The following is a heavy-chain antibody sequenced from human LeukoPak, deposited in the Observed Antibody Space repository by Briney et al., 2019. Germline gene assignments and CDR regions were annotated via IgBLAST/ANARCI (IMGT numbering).Heavy chain of an antibody. J-gene: IGHJ3*02. V-gene: IGHV4-59*01. D-gene: IGHD3-3*01. CDR2: IYNSGNT. Sequence: SETLSLTYTVSGASISSYYWNWIRQPPGKGLEWIGYIYNSGNTDYNPSLKSRLTISLDTSKNQFSLILSSVTAADTAVYYCARAGLDDAFDIWGQGTMVTVSS. CDR3: ARAGLDDAFDI. CDR1: GASISSYY.